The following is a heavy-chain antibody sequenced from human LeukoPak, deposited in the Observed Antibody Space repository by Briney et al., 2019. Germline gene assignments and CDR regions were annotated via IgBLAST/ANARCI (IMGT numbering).Heavy chain of an antibody. V-gene: IGHV3-72*01. Sequence: GGSLRLSCAASGFTFSDHFMDWVRQAPGKGLERVGRIKNKANSYITQYAASMEGRFTISRDDSKNSLYLQMSSLKTEDTAMYYCASIRGTLGYWGQGTVVTVSS. J-gene: IGHJ4*02. CDR2: IKNKANSYIT. CDR1: GFTFSDHF. D-gene: IGHD1-26*01. CDR3: ASIRGTLGY.